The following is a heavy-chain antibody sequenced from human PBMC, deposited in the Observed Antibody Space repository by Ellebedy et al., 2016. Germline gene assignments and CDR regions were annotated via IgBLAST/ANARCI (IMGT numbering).Heavy chain of an antibody. D-gene: IGHD2-15*01. Sequence: GGSLRLSCAASGFTFSNYWMSWVRQAPGKGLEWVGVISYDGSSKHYAASVKGRFTISRDNSKNTLFLQMNSLRAEDTAVYYCARGGGYIDYWGQGTLVTVSS. CDR3: ARGGGYIDY. J-gene: IGHJ4*02. CDR2: ISYDGSSK. CDR1: GFTFSNYW. V-gene: IGHV3-30*03.